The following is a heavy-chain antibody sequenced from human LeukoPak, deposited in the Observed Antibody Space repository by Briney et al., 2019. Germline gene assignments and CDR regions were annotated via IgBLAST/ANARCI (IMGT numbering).Heavy chain of an antibody. CDR2: IHYRGTT. V-gene: IGHV4-59*08. CDR1: GASINSYY. CDR3: ARHKREIAVAGLNAFDI. D-gene: IGHD6-19*01. J-gene: IGHJ3*02. Sequence: SETLSLTCSVSGASINSYYWNWIRQSPGKGLEWLGNIHYRGTTNYNPSLKSRVTISVDTSKNQFSLKLSSVIAADTAVYYCARHKREIAVAGLNAFDIWGQGTMVTVSS.